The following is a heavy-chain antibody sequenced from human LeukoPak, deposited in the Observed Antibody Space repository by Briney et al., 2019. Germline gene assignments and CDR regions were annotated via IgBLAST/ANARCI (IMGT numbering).Heavy chain of an antibody. J-gene: IGHJ4*02. CDR3: ARHPFLRYFDW. D-gene: IGHD3-9*01. CDR1: GGSFSGYY. V-gene: IGHV4-34*01. Sequence: PSETLSLTCAVYGGSFSGYYWSWIRQPPGKGLEWIGEINHSGSSNYNPSLKSRVTISVDTSKSHFSLKLSSVTAADTAVYYCARHPFLRYFDWLGQGTLVTVSS. CDR2: INHSGSS.